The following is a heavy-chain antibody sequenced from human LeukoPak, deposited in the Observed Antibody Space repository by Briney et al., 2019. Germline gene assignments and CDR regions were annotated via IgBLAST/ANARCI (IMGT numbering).Heavy chain of an antibody. CDR1: GYTFTGYY. Sequence: ASVKVSCKASGYTFTGYYLHWVRQAPGQGPEWVGWINPNSGGTNYAQNFRGRVNMTRDTSISTAYMELSRLRSDDTAIYYCARGGFDYWGQGTLVTVSS. CDR2: INPNSGGT. V-gene: IGHV1-2*02. CDR3: ARGGFDY. J-gene: IGHJ4*02.